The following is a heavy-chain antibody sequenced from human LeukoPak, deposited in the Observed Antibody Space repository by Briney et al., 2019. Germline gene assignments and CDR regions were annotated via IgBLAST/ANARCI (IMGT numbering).Heavy chain of an antibody. J-gene: IGHJ4*02. Sequence: GASLKLSCKGSGYSFTIYWIGWVRQMPGKGLEWMGIIYPGDSDTRYTPSFQGQVTISADKSISTAYLQWSSLKASDTAMFYCARSPKNVAYNRGLDYFDFWGQGTLVTVSS. CDR1: GYSFTIYW. D-gene: IGHD2-21*01. CDR2: IYPGDSDT. V-gene: IGHV5-51*01. CDR3: ARSPKNVAYNRGLDYFDF.